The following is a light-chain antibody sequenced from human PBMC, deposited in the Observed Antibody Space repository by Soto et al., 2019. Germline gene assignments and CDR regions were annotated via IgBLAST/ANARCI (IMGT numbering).Light chain of an antibody. CDR3: QQYGSSPGT. Sequence: IVLTQSPGTLSLSPGIRATVSCSTSQSVRDRYLAWYQQKPGQAPSLLIYKTSTRATGVPDRFSGSGSGTDFALTISRVEPEDFAIYFCQQYGSSPGTFGQGTKVDIK. CDR1: QSVRDRY. J-gene: IGKJ1*01. CDR2: KTS. V-gene: IGKV3-20*01.